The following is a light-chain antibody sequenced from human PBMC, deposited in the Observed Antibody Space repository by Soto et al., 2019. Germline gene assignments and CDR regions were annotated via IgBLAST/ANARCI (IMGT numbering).Light chain of an antibody. CDR2: DAS. CDR1: QDISNY. CDR3: QQYDNLPRLT. V-gene: IGKV1-33*01. J-gene: IGKJ4*01. Sequence: DIQMTQSPSSLSASVGDRVTITCQASQDISNYLNWYQQKPGKAPKLLIYDASNLETGVPSRFSGSGSGTDSTFTISSQQPEDIATYYCQQYDNLPRLTFGGGTKVEIK.